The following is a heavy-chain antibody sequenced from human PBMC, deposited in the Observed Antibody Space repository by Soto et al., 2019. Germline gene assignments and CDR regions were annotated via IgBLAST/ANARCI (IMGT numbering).Heavy chain of an antibody. CDR1: GFTFSSYG. J-gene: IGHJ4*02. CDR2: ISYDGSNK. D-gene: IGHD2-8*01. V-gene: IGHV3-30*18. CDR3: AKDRGYCTNGVCYVGPY. Sequence: QVQLVESGGGVVQPGRSLRLSCAASGFTFSSYGMHWVRQAPGKGLEWVAVISYDGSNKYYADSVKGRFTISRDNSKNTLNLQMNSLRAEDTAVYYCAKDRGYCTNGVCYVGPYWGQGTLVTVSS.